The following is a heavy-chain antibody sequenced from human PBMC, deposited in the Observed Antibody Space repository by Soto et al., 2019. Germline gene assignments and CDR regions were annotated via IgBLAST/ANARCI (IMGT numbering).Heavy chain of an antibody. CDR3: ARDSGYDSGSSVNHYLDY. CDR2: IKRDASER. V-gene: IGHV3-7*01. CDR1: GFTFGTYW. Sequence: EVQLVESGGGLVQPGGSLRLSCAASGFTFGTYWMSWVRQAPGKGLEWLATIKRDASERKYVDSVKGRFTLSRDNAKNSLYLQMDSLRAEDTAVYYCARDSGYDSGSSVNHYLDYWGHGTLVTVSS. D-gene: IGHD3-10*01. J-gene: IGHJ4*01.